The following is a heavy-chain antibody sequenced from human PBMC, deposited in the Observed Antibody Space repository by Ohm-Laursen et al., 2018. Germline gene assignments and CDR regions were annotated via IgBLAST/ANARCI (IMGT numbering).Heavy chain of an antibody. CDR3: AKGRSGGTGHGNWFES. CDR2: ATGSGRGT. Sequence: GSLRLSCAASGFTFSGYAMRWVRQGPEKGLEWVSVATGSGRGTYYTDSVKGRFSISRDNSKNTLYLQMNSLRVEDTAVYYCAKGRSGGTGHGNWFESWGQGALVIVSS. D-gene: IGHD3-10*01. CDR1: GFTFSGYA. V-gene: IGHV3-23*01. J-gene: IGHJ5*01.